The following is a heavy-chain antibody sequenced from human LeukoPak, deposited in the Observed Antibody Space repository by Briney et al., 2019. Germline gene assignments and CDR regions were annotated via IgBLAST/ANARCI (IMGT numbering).Heavy chain of an antibody. Sequence: PSETLSLTCTVFGGSISIYYWSWLRQPAAKGLEWIGRIYTSGSTDYNPSLKSRVTMSVDTSKNKFSLKVTSVTAADTAVYYCARGYYDSSGYYTEFANWGQGTLVTVSS. CDR3: ARGYYDSSGYYTEFAN. D-gene: IGHD3-22*01. J-gene: IGHJ4*02. CDR1: GGSISIYY. CDR2: IYTSGST. V-gene: IGHV4-4*07.